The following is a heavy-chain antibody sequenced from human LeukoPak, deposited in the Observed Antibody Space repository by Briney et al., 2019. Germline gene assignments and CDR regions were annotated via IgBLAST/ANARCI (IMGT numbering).Heavy chain of an antibody. V-gene: IGHV3-21*01. D-gene: IGHD6-19*01. CDR3: ARDYYPGIAVAGTTDY. Sequence: GGSLRLSCAASGFTFSSYWMNWARQAPGKGLEWVSSISSSSSYIYYADSVNGRFTISRDNAKNSLYLQMNSPRAEDTAVYYCARDYYPGIAVAGTTDYWGQGTLVTVSS. CDR1: GFTFSSYW. J-gene: IGHJ4*02. CDR2: ISSSSSYI.